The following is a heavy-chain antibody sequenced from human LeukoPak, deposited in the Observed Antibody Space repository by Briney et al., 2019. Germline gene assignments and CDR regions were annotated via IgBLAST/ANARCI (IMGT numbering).Heavy chain of an antibody. CDR2: INHSVST. Sequence: SETLSLTCAVYGGSFSGYYGSWIRQPPGKGLECIGEINHSVSTNYNPSLKSRVTISVDTSKNQFSLKLSCVTAADTAVYYCARGLGLRWQYFHYWGQGTLVTVSS. V-gene: IGHV4-34*01. D-gene: IGHD4-23*01. CDR3: ARGLGLRWQYFHY. J-gene: IGHJ4*02. CDR1: GGSFSGYY.